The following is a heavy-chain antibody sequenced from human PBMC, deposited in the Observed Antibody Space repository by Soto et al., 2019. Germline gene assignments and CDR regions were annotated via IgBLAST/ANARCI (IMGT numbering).Heavy chain of an antibody. J-gene: IGHJ6*02. Sequence: EVQLVESGGGLVQPGGSLRLSCAASGFPFSSYDMHWVRQATGKGLEWVSAIGTAGDPYYPGSVKGRFTISRENAKNSLYRRMNSLRAGDTAGYYCARGTAVSGTYYYYGMDVWGQGTTVTVSS. V-gene: IGHV3-13*05. D-gene: IGHD6-19*01. CDR1: GFPFSSYD. CDR2: IGTAGDP. CDR3: ARGTAVSGTYYYYGMDV.